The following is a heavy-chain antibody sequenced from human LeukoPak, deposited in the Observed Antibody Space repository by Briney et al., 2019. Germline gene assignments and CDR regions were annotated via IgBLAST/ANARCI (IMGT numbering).Heavy chain of an antibody. CDR2: TRNKAYSYTT. CDR1: GFTFSDHY. J-gene: IGHJ4*02. Sequence: GGSLRLSCAASGFTFSDHYMDWVRQAPGKGLEWVGRTRNKAYSYTTEYAASVKGRFTISRDDSKNSLFLQMNGLKTEDTAVYYCARVFSNNWSETVSDYWGQGTLVTVSS. D-gene: IGHD2/OR15-2a*01. V-gene: IGHV3-72*01. CDR3: ARVFSNNWSETVSDY.